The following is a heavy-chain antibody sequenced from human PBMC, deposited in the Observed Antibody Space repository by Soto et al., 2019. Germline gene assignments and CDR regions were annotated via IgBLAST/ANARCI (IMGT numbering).Heavy chain of an antibody. D-gene: IGHD5-18*01. Sequence: PGGSLRLSCAASGFTFSNYGMHWVRQAPGKGLEWVAVISYDRSNKDYADSVKGRFTISRDNSKNTLYLQMNSLRAEDTAVYYCAKDLIFRPGYSFGPGDYWGQGTLVTVSS. CDR2: ISYDRSNK. CDR1: GFTFSNYG. CDR3: AKDLIFRPGYSFGPGDY. J-gene: IGHJ4*02. V-gene: IGHV3-30*18.